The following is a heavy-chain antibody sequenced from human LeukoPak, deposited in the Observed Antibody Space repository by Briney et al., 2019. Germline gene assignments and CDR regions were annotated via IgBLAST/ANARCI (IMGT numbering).Heavy chain of an antibody. CDR2: ISGSGGST. J-gene: IGHJ3*02. CDR3: AKVYSSSWYGEYAFDI. Sequence: VGSLRLSCAASGFTFSSYAMSWVRQAPGKGVEWVSAISGSGGSTYYADSVKGRFTISRDNSKNTLYLQMNSLRAEDTAVYYCAKVYSSSWYGEYAFDIWGQGTMVTVSS. V-gene: IGHV3-23*01. CDR1: GFTFSSYA. D-gene: IGHD6-13*01.